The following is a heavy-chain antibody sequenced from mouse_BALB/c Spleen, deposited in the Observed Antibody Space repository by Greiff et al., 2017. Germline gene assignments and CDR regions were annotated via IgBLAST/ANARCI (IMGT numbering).Heavy chain of an antibody. D-gene: IGHD2-4*01. V-gene: IGHV5-12-1*01. CDR2: ISSGGGST. CDR3: ARRGYDYGFAY. CDR1: GFAFSSYD. J-gene: IGHJ3*01. Sequence: EVKVVESGGGLVKPGGSLKLSCAASGFAFSSYDMSWVRQTPEKRLEWVAYISSGGGSTYYPDTVKGRFTISRDNAKNTLYLQMSSLKSEDTAMYYCARRGYDYGFAYWGQGTLVTVSA.